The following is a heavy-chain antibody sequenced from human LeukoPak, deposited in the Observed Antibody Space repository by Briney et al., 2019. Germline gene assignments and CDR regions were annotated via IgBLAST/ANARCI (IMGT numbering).Heavy chain of an antibody. V-gene: IGHV3-23*01. J-gene: IGHJ6*02. D-gene: IGHD3-22*01. CDR2: ISGGGDDT. Sequence: PGGSLRLSWAVAGFIFSSSAMSWVRQAPGKGLEWVSAISGGGDDTSYADSARGGFTVSRDNSKNTLYLQMNSLRAEDTAVYYCAKDSRESSGHFPYYHYYHYGLDVWGQGTTVTVSS. CDR3: AKDSRESSGHFPYYHYYHYGLDV. CDR1: GFIFSSSA.